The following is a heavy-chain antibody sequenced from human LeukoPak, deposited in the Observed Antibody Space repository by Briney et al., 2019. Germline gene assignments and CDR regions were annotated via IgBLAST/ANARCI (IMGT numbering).Heavy chain of an antibody. CDR1: GFTFSSYV. J-gene: IGHJ4*02. CDR2: IKEDGSEK. V-gene: IGHV3-7*03. Sequence: PGGSLRLSCAASGFTFSSYVIKWVRQAPGKGLEWVANIKEDGSEKYYVDSVKGRFTISRDNAKNSLYLQMNSLRAEDTAMYYCARDSGWFRFDYWGQGTLVTVSS. D-gene: IGHD6-13*01. CDR3: ARDSGWFRFDY.